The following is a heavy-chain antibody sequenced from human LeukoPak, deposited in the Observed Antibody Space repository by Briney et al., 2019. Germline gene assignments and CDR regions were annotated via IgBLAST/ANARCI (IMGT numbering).Heavy chain of an antibody. CDR2: MSYSGSS. V-gene: IGHV4-59*01. CDR3: ARGWNYYYYYMDV. CDR1: GGSIGTYY. D-gene: IGHD1-1*01. Sequence: SETLSLTCTVSGGSIGTYYWSWIRQPPGKGLKWIGYMSYSGSSNYNPSLKSRVTISVDTSKNQFSLKLSSVTAADTAVYYCARGWNYYYYYMDVWGKGTTVTVSS. J-gene: IGHJ6*03.